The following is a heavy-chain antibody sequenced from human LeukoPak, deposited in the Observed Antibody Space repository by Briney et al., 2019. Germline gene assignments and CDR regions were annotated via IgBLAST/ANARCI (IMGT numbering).Heavy chain of an antibody. Sequence: PSQTLSLTCTVSGGSISSGGYYWSWIRQHPGKGLEWIGYIYYSGSTYYNPSLKSRVTISVDTSKNQFSLKLRSVTAADTAVYYCVTSSGYSGIYFDYWGQGTLVTVSS. J-gene: IGHJ4*02. CDR3: VTSSGYSGIYFDY. D-gene: IGHD3-22*01. CDR2: IYYSGST. CDR1: GGSISSGGYY. V-gene: IGHV4-31*03.